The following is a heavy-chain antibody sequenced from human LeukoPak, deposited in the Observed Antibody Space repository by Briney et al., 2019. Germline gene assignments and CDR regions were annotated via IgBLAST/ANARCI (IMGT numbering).Heavy chain of an antibody. CDR1: ALTVTSNY. Sequence: GQCLRPSCPVSALTVTSNYMSCVRQAPGKGLEWDTVIYSGGRTYYADSMKGRFTITRDNSKNTLYHQRNSLRAEDTAVYYCARSYYYGSGSYDYWGQRTLVTVSS. V-gene: IGHV3-53*01. CDR3: ARSYYYGSGSYDY. D-gene: IGHD3-10*01. CDR2: IYSGGRT. J-gene: IGHJ4*02.